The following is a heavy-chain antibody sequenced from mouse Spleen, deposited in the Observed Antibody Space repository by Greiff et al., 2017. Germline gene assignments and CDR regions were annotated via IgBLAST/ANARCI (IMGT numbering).Heavy chain of an antibody. CDR2: IWSDGST. V-gene: IGHV2-6-1*01. Sequence: QVQLKQSGPGLVAPSQSLSITCTVSGFSLTSYGVHWVRQPPGKGLEWLVVIWSDGSTTYNSALKSRLSISKDNSKSQVFLKMNSLQTDDTAMYYCARHGYYYGKDAMDYWGQGTSVTVSS. J-gene: IGHJ4*01. CDR3: ARHGYYYGKDAMDY. D-gene: IGHD1-1*01. CDR1: GFSLTSYG.